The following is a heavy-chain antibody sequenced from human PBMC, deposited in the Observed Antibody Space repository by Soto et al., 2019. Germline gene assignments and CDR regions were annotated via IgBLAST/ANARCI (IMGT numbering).Heavy chain of an antibody. CDR1: GFTFSNYA. CDR2: ISGSGSTT. Sequence: GGSLRLSCAASGFTFSNYAMTWVRQAPGKGLEWVSSISGSGSTTYYADSVKGRFTISRDRSKSTLFLQMNSLNAEDTALYYCAKALSTLVPDVWGQGTTVTVSS. J-gene: IGHJ6*02. D-gene: IGHD2-8*01. V-gene: IGHV3-23*01. CDR3: AKALSTLVPDV.